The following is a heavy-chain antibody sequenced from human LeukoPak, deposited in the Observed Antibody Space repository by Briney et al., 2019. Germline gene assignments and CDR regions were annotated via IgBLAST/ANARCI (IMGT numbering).Heavy chain of an antibody. CDR3: VREAGYCAPVCVKTNWFDP. V-gene: IGHV3-23*01. Sequence: GGSLRLSCAASGFPFSSHAMRWVRQPPGKGLEWVAAISNGKTYYADSVRGRFAISRDDSTNTVYLHMNSLRDEDTALYHCVREAGYCAPVCVKTNWFDPWGQGTLVTVSS. D-gene: IGHD2-15*01. J-gene: IGHJ5*02. CDR1: GFPFSSHA. CDR2: ISNGKT.